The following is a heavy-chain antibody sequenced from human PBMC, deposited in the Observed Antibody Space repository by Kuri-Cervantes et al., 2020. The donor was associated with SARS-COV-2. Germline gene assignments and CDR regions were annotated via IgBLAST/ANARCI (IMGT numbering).Heavy chain of an antibody. CDR1: GGTFSSYA. J-gene: IGHJ5*02. CDR3: AREYYYDSSGWYNWFDP. CDR2: IIPIFGTA. V-gene: IGHV1-69*06. Sequence: SVKVSCKASGGTFSSYAISWVRQAPGQGLEWMGGIIPIFGTANYAQKFQGRVTITADKSTSTAYMELSSLRSEDTAVYYCAREYYYDSSGWYNWFDPWGQGTLVTVSS. D-gene: IGHD3-22*01.